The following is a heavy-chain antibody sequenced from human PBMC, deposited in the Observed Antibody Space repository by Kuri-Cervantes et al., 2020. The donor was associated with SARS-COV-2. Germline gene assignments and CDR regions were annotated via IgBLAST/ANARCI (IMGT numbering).Heavy chain of an antibody. CDR2: IYYSGST. J-gene: IGHJ1*01. V-gene: IGHV4-38-2*01. Sequence: SEPLTLTCAVSGYSISSSSYWGWIRPPPGKGLEWIGSIYYSGSTYYNPSLKSRVTISVDTSKNQFSLKLSSVTAADTAVYYCASSPVVGKGRREYFQHWGQGTLVTVSS. CDR3: ASSPVVGKGRREYFQH. D-gene: IGHD2-21*01. CDR1: GYSISSSSY.